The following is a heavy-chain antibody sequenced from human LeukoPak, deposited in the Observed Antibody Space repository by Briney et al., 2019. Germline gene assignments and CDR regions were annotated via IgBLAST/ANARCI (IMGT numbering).Heavy chain of an antibody. CDR1: GFTFSSYS. V-gene: IGHV3-21*01. D-gene: IGHD1-26*01. CDR2: ISSSSYI. J-gene: IGHJ4*02. CDR3: ARVEGGSYTFDY. Sequence: PGGSLRLSCAASGFTFSSYSMNWVRQAPGKGLEWVSSISSSSYIYYADSVKGRFTISRDNAKNSLYLQMNSLRAEDTAVYYCARVEGGSYTFDYWGQGTLVTVSS.